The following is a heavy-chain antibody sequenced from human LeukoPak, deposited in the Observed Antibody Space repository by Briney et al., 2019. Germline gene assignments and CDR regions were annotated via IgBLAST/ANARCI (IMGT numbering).Heavy chain of an antibody. Sequence: GGSLRLSCAASGFTFSSHGMNWVRQAPGKGLEWVAIISHDGSEEYSADSVKGRFTISRDNSKNTLYLQMNSLRAEDTAVYYCAKARSTYCSGSACYSTGFEVWGQGTMVTVSS. CDR3: AKARSTYCSGSACYSTGFEV. D-gene: IGHD2-15*01. J-gene: IGHJ3*01. V-gene: IGHV3-30*18. CDR2: ISHDGSEE. CDR1: GFTFSSHG.